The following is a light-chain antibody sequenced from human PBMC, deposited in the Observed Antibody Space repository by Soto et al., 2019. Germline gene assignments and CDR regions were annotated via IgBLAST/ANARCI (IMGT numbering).Light chain of an antibody. CDR1: QSVSSN. J-gene: IGKJ5*01. Sequence: MTQSPATLSVSPGERATLTCRASQSVSSNLAWYQQKPGQAPRLLIYGASTRATGIPARFSGSGSGTDFTLTISSLEPEDFAVYYCQQRSDWITFGQGTRLEIK. CDR2: GAS. CDR3: QQRSDWIT. V-gene: IGKV3-15*01.